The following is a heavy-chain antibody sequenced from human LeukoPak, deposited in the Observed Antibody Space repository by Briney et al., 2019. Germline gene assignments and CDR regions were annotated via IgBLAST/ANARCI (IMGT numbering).Heavy chain of an antibody. Sequence: GRSLRLSCAASGFTFSSYAMHWVRQAPGKGLEWVAVISYDGSNKYYADSVKGRFTISRDNSKNTLYLQMNSLRAEDTAVYYCARVAESGDSSGWYSRYYFDYWGQGTLVTVSS. V-gene: IGHV3-30-3*01. CDR2: ISYDGSNK. CDR3: ARVAESGDSSGWYSRYYFDY. CDR1: GFTFSSYA. J-gene: IGHJ4*02. D-gene: IGHD6-19*01.